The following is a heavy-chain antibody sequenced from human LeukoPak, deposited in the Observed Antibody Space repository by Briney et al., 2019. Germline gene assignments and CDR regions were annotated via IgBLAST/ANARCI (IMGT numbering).Heavy chain of an antibody. CDR1: VYTFTGSY. CDR3: ARGGAFCSITTCHEFDH. J-gene: IGHJ4*02. D-gene: IGHD2-2*01. Sequence: ASVQVSCKTSVYTFTGSYLHWVRQVPGQGLEWMSWTNPSTGGTKSAQQFEGRVTMTRDTSNTTGYLELRSLRLDDTATYYCARGGAFCSITTCHEFDHWGQGTLVIVSS. CDR2: TNPSTGGT. V-gene: IGHV1-2*02.